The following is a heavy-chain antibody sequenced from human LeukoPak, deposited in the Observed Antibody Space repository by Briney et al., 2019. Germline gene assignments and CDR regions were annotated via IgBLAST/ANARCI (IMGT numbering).Heavy chain of an antibody. D-gene: IGHD4-11*01. CDR1: GGSFSGYY. CDR2: INHSGST. Sequence: SETLSLTCAVYGGSFSGYYWSWIRQPPGKGREWIGEINHSGSTNYNPSLKRRVTISVDTSKNQFSLKLSSVTAADTAVYYCARGQATVTRNWGQGTLVTVSS. J-gene: IGHJ4*02. CDR3: ARGQATVTRN. V-gene: IGHV4-34*01.